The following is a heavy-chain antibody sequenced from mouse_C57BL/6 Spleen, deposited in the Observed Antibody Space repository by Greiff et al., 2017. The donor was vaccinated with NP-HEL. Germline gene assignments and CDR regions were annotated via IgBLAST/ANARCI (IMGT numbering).Heavy chain of an antibody. V-gene: IGHV1-53*01. D-gene: IGHD1-1*01. J-gene: IGHJ2*01. CDR2: INPSNGGT. CDR3: SRGGVYYYGSRD. Sequence: VQLQQSGTELVKPGASVKLSCKASGYTFTSYWMHWVKQRPGQGLEWIGNINPSNGGTNYNEKFKSKATLTVDKSSSTAYMQLSSLTSEDPAVYYCSRGGVYYYGSRDWGQGTTLTVSA. CDR1: GYTFTSYW.